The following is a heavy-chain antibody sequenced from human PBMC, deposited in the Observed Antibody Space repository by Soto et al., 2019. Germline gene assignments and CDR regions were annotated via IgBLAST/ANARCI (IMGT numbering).Heavy chain of an antibody. D-gene: IGHD6-13*01. CDR2: IYYSGST. CDR3: ARRYSSSFDY. Sequence: SETLSLTCTVSGDSITSGVHYWSWIRQLPWKGLEWIGYIYYSGSTNYNPSLKSRVTISVDTSKNQFSLKLSSVTAADTAVYYCARRYSSSFDYWGQGTLVTVSS. J-gene: IGHJ4*02. V-gene: IGHV4-61*08. CDR1: GDSITSGVHY.